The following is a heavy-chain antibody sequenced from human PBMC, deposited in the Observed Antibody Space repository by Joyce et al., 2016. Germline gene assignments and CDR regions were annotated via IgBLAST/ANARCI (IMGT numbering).Heavy chain of an antibody. CDR3: YQH. Sequence: EVQLVESGGGLVQPGGSLRLSCAASGFRFSDYSLNWVRQAPGKGLEWVSYINTSSSTIYYADSGKGRFTISRDNARNSLDYCTRDDGVYFYDSRGYYQHWGQGTLVTVSS. CDR2: INTSSSTI. V-gene: IGHV3-48*01. J-gene: IGHJ1*01. CDR1: GFRFSDYS. D-gene: IGHD3-22*01.